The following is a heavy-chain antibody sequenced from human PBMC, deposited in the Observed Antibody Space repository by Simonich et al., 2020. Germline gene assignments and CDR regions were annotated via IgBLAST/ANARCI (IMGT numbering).Heavy chain of an antibody. D-gene: IGHD1-1*01. CDR3: ARGKGWKNAFDI. V-gene: IGHV4-34*01. CDR2: INHSGST. CDR1: GGSFSGYY. Sequence: QVQLQQWGAGLLKPSETLSLTYAVYGGSFSGYYWCCIRQPPGKGLEWIGEINHSGSTNYNPSLKSRVTISVDTSKNQFSLKLSSVTAADTAVYYCARGKGWKNAFDIWGQGTMVTVSS. J-gene: IGHJ3*02.